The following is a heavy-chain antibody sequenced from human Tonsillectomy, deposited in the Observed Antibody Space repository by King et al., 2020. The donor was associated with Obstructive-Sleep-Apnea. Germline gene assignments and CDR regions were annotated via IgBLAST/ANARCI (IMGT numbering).Heavy chain of an antibody. CDR1: GGSISSSEYY. CDR3: GGKAGPRNIEH. J-gene: IGHJ4*02. Sequence: LQLQESGPGLVRPSETLSLTCTVSGGSISSSEYYWGWFRQPPGKGLEWIGYIYISGSTYYSPSLKSRITISMDKSKNRFSLKLDSVTAADTAVFFCGGKAGPRNIEHWGQGTLVTVSS. CDR2: IYISGST. V-gene: IGHV4-39*07. D-gene: IGHD1/OR15-1a*01.